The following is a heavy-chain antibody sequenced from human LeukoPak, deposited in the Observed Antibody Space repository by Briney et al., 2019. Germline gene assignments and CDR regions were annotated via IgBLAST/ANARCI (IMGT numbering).Heavy chain of an antibody. J-gene: IGHJ5*02. Sequence: ASVKVSCKASGYTFTDYYMHWVRQAPGQGLEWMGWINPNSGGTNFAQKFQGRVTMTTDTSTSTAYMELRSLRSDDTAVYYCARVGLDYDFWSGYYTGIRWFDPWGQGTLVTVSS. V-gene: IGHV1-2*02. CDR1: GYTFTDYY. CDR2: INPNSGGT. CDR3: ARVGLDYDFWSGYYTGIRWFDP. D-gene: IGHD3-3*01.